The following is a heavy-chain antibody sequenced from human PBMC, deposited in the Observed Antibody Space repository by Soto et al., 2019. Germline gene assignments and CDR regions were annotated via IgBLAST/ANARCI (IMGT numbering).Heavy chain of an antibody. CDR2: IDPSDSYT. J-gene: IGHJ4*02. CDR1: GYRFINYW. Sequence: EVQLVQSGAEVKKPGESLRLSCQGYGYRFINYWISWVRQMTGKGLEWVGRIDPSDSYTVYSPSFQGHVTISIDTAINTTFLEWRSLQASDIAMYYCVRHGNGTPFYFDFWRRGTLVPVSS. V-gene: IGHV5-10-1*03. CDR3: VRHGNGTPFYFDF. D-gene: IGHD1-1*01.